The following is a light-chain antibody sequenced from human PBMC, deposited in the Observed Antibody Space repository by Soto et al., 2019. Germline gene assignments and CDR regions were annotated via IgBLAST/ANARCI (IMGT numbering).Light chain of an antibody. CDR1: QDIRNY. CDR2: ASS. Sequence: DIQMTQSPSALSASVGDRVTISCRARQDIRNYLGWYQQKQGKAPELLINASSSLQGGVPSRFSGSGSGTDGTLTISSLQTDDGSTYYCQQYNSYLQTFGQGTKVDIK. V-gene: IGKV1-16*01. CDR3: QQYNSYLQT. J-gene: IGKJ1*01.